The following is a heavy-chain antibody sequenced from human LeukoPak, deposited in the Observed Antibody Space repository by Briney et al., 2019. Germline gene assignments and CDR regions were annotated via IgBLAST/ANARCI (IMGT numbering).Heavy chain of an antibody. J-gene: IGHJ3*02. D-gene: IGHD1-26*01. CDR1: GFTFSNYG. V-gene: IGHV3-33*01. CDR2: IWFDGINK. CDR3: ATGATSGPEAFDI. Sequence: GGSLRLSCAASGFTFSNYGMHWVRRAPGKGLEWVAVIWFDGINKYYADSVKGRFTISRDNSKNTLLLQMNSLRAEDTAVYYCATGATSGPEAFDIWGQGTMVTVSS.